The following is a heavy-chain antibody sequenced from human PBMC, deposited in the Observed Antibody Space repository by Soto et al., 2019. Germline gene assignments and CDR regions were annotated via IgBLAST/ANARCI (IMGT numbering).Heavy chain of an antibody. J-gene: IGHJ1*01. CDR2: IWHDGRNY. CDR3: GRDPGKAEAMGH. V-gene: IGHV3-33*01. CDR1: GFIFNNYG. Sequence: QVQLVESGGGVVQPGTSLRLSCEASGFIFNNYGMQWVRQAPGKGLEWVAVIWHDGRNYDYADSVKGRFTVARDNSKNTLYLQMDIRRDEATAVYYCGRDPGKAEAMGHWGQGSRVTVSS.